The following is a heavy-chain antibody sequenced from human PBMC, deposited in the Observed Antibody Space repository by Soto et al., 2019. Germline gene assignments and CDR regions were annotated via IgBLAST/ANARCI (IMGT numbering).Heavy chain of an antibody. D-gene: IGHD4-17*01. CDR2: INHSGST. CDR3: ARGEFWSSPLRRYFDY. J-gene: IGHJ4*02. Sequence: QVQLQQWGAGLLKPSETLSLTCAVYGGSFSGYYWSWIRQPPGKGLEWIGEINHSGSTNYNPSLKSRVTISVDTSKKRFSLKLSSVTAADTAVYYCARGEFWSSPLRRYFDYWGQGTLVTVSS. V-gene: IGHV4-34*01. CDR1: GGSFSGYY.